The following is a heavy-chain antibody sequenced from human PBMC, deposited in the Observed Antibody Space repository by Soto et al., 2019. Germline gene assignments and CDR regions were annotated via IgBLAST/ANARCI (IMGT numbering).Heavy chain of an antibody. CDR3: ARELADGDYYYYYGMYV. CDR2: IWYDGSNK. D-gene: IGHD4-17*01. Sequence: QVQLVESGGGVVQPGRSLRLSCAASGFTFSSYGMHWVRQAPGKGLEWVAVIWYDGSNKYYADSVKGRFTISRDNSKNTLYLQMNSLRAEDTAVYYCARELADGDYYYYYGMYVWGQGTTVTVSS. CDR1: GFTFSSYG. V-gene: IGHV3-33*01. J-gene: IGHJ6*02.